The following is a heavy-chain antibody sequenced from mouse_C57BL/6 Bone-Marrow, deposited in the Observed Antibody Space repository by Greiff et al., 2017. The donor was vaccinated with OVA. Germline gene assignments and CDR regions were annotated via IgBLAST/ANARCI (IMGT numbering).Heavy chain of an antibody. D-gene: IGHD2-5*01. CDR1: EYEFPSHD. Sequence: EVKLQESGGGLVQPGESLKLSCESNEYEFPSHDMSWVRKTPEKRLELVAAINSDGGSTYYPATMERRFIISRDNTKKTLYLQMSSLRSEDTALYYCARHDYRNNPYAMDYWGQGTSVTVSA. CDR3: ARHDYRNNPYAMDY. J-gene: IGHJ4*01. V-gene: IGHV5-2*01. CDR2: INSDGGST.